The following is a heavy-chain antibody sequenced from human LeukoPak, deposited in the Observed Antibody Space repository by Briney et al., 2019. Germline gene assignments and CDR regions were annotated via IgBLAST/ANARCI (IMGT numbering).Heavy chain of an antibody. J-gene: IGHJ4*02. D-gene: IGHD2-8*01. Sequence: SETLSLTCAVYGESFSDYYWTWFRQPPGKGLEWIGEINESGNTDYNPSLKSRVTILVDTSKTQFSLKLSSVTAADTATYYCAKGVSRWGQGTLVTVSS. CDR1: GESFSDYY. CDR3: AKGVSR. CDR2: INESGNT. V-gene: IGHV4-34*01.